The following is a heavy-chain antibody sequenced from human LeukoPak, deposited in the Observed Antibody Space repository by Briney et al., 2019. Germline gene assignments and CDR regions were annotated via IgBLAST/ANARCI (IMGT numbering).Heavy chain of an antibody. Sequence: PGGSLRLSCAASGFAFSSYWMSWVRQAPGKGLEWVANIKQDGSEKYYVDSVKGRFTISRDNAKNSLYLQMNSLRAEDTAVYYCAREGDYGSGRSYYYGMDVWGQGTTVTVSS. J-gene: IGHJ6*02. D-gene: IGHD3-10*01. V-gene: IGHV3-7*01. CDR3: AREGDYGSGRSYYYGMDV. CDR2: IKQDGSEK. CDR1: GFAFSSYW.